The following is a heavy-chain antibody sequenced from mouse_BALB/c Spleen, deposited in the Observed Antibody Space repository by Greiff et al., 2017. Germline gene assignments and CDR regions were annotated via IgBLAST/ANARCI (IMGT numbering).Heavy chain of an antibody. Sequence: QVQLQQSAAELARPGASVKMSCKASGYTFTSYTMHWVKQRPGQGLEWIGYINPSSGYTEYNQKFKDKTTLTADKSSSTAYMQLSSLTSEDSAVYYCARPLYDGFAYWGQGTLVTVSA. CDR1: GYTFTSYT. CDR2: INPSSGYT. J-gene: IGHJ3*01. V-gene: IGHV1-4*02. D-gene: IGHD2-12*01. CDR3: ARPLYDGFAY.